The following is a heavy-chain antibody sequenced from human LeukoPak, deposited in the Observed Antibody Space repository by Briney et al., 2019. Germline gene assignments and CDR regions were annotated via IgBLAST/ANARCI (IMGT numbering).Heavy chain of an antibody. CDR3: ARSAAGTVIDY. D-gene: IGHD6-13*01. CDR1: GGSISSGGYY. J-gene: IGHJ4*02. Sequence: SETLSLTCTVSGGSISSGGYYWSWIRQPLGKGLEWIGYIYHSGSTYYNPSLKSRVTISVDTSKNQFSLKLNSVTAADTAVYYCARSAAGTVIDYWGQGTLVTVSS. V-gene: IGHV4-30-2*05. CDR2: IYHSGST.